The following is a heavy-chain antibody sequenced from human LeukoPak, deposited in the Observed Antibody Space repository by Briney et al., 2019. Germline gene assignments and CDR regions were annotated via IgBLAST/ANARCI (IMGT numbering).Heavy chain of an antibody. CDR2: ISGSSSTI. CDR1: GFTFSSYT. D-gene: IGHD3-10*01. CDR3: AREGYYGSGLYYYYYMDV. V-gene: IGHV3-48*01. Sequence: GSLRLSCAASGFTFSSYTMNWVRQAPGKGLEWVSYISGSSSTIYYADSVKGRFTISRDNAKNSLYLQMNSLRAEDTAVYYCAREGYYGSGLYYYYYMDVWGKGTTVTVSS. J-gene: IGHJ6*03.